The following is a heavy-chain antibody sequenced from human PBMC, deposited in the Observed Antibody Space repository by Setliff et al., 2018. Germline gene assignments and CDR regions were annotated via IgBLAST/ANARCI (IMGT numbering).Heavy chain of an antibody. CDR1: GYSISNGFY. CDR3: ARDPHYDPTYSLPGHAFDF. J-gene: IGHJ3*01. Sequence: SETLSLTCAVSGYSISNGFYWGWIRQSPVKGLEWIGSLFDGGSAYYSPSLESRASISLDASKNQFALKLTSATAADTAVYYCARDPHYDPTYSLPGHAFDFWGQGIMVT. D-gene: IGHD3-22*01. CDR2: LFDGGSA. V-gene: IGHV4-38-2*02.